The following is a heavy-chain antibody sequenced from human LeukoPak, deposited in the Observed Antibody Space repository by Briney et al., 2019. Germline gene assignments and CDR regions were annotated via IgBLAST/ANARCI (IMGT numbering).Heavy chain of an antibody. Sequence: GGSLRLSCAASGFTFSSYAMNWVRQAPGKGLEWVSSISESGGTTDYADSVKGRFTISRDNSKNTLYLQMNSPRAEDTAVYYCARQWLINGWGQGILVTVSS. J-gene: IGHJ4*02. CDR3: ARQWLING. CDR2: ISESGGTT. CDR1: GFTFSSYA. V-gene: IGHV3-23*01. D-gene: IGHD6-19*01.